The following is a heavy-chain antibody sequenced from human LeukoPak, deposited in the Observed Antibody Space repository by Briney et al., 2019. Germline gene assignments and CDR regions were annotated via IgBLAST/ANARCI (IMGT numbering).Heavy chain of an antibody. Sequence: ASVKVSCKASGYTFTSYGISWVRQAPGQGLEWMGWISAYNGNTNYAQKLQGRVTMTTDTSTSTAYMELGSLRCDDTAVYYCARAGYCSSTSCSRSGWFDPWGQGTLVTVSS. CDR3: ARAGYCSSTSCSRSGWFDP. CDR1: GYTFTSYG. D-gene: IGHD2-2*01. CDR2: ISAYNGNT. V-gene: IGHV1-18*01. J-gene: IGHJ5*02.